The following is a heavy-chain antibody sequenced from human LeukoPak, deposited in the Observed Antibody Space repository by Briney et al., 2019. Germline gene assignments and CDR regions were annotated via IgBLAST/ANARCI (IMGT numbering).Heavy chain of an antibody. CDR2: ISYDGSNK. CDR3: AKGGGGCSSTSCYLHY. Sequence: PGGSLRLSCAASGFTFSSYGMHWVRQAPGKGLEWVAVISYDGSNKYYADSVKGRFTISRDNSKNTLYLQMNSLRAEDTAVYYRAKGGGGCSSTSCYLHYWGQGTLVTVSS. D-gene: IGHD2-2*01. J-gene: IGHJ4*02. CDR1: GFTFSSYG. V-gene: IGHV3-30*18.